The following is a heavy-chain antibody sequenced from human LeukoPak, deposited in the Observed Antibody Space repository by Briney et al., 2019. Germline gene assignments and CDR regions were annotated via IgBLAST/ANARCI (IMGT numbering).Heavy chain of an antibody. J-gene: IGHJ4*02. D-gene: IGHD2-21*01. CDR2: IKRDGSEK. Sequence: GGSLRLSCTTSGFFFSTYWMNWVRQAPGKGLEWVAAIKRDGSEKYYVDSVKGRFTISRDNAKNSLYLQMNRLRVEDTALYYCASGVAFDYWGQGTLVTVSS. CDR1: GFFFSTYW. CDR3: ASGVAFDY. V-gene: IGHV3-7*01.